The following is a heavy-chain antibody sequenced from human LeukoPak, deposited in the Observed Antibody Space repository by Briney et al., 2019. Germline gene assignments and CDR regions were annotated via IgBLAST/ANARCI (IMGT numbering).Heavy chain of an antibody. J-gene: IGHJ6*03. V-gene: IGHV4-59*01. CDR1: GGSISSYY. D-gene: IGHD6-19*01. CDR2: IYYSGST. CDR3: ARVIVAVAEIYYYYYYMDV. Sequence: SETLSLTCTVSGGSISSYYWSWIRQPPGKGLEWIGYIYYSGSTNYNPSLKSRVTISVDTSKNQFSLKLSSVTAADTAVYYCARVIVAVAEIYYYYYYMDVWGKGTTVTDSS.